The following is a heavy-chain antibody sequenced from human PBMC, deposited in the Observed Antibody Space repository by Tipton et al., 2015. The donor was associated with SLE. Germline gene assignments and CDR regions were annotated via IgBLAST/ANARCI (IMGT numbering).Heavy chain of an antibody. J-gene: IGHJ5*01. CDR3: ATGHFDF. CDR1: GHSISSGFY. D-gene: IGHD1-1*01. Sequence: TLSLTCSVSGHSISSGFYWNWIRQSPGKGLEWIACVCNSVSTNYDPSLKSRGTISVDTSKNHFSLELTSVTAADTAVYYCATGHFDFWGQGRLVTVSS. V-gene: IGHV4-38-2*01. CDR2: VCNSVST.